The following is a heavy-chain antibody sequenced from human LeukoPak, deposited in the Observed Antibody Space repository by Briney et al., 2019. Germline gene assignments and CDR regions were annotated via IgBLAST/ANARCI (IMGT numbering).Heavy chain of an antibody. CDR3: ARDPATGSWDY. CDR2: IYSGGST. J-gene: IGHJ4*02. Sequence: GGSLRLSCAASGFTFSNAWMSWVRQAPGKGLEWVSVIYSGGSTYYADSVKGRFTISRDNSKNTLYLQMNSLRAEDTAVYYCARDPATGSWDYWGQGTLVTVSS. V-gene: IGHV3-66*02. CDR1: GFTFSNAW.